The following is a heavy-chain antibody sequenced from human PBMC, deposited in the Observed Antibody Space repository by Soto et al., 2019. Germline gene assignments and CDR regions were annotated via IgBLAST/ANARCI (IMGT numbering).Heavy chain of an antibody. D-gene: IGHD2-2*01. CDR2: ISGSGGST. Sequence: GGSLRLSCAASGFTFSSYAMSWVRQAPGKGLEWVSAISGSGGSTYYADSVKGRFTISRDNSKNTLYLQMNSLRAEDTAVYHCAKDGAVGYCSSTSCRILRGFYYYYGMDVWGQGTTVTVSS. V-gene: IGHV3-23*01. J-gene: IGHJ6*02. CDR3: AKDGAVGYCSSTSCRILRGFYYYYGMDV. CDR1: GFTFSSYA.